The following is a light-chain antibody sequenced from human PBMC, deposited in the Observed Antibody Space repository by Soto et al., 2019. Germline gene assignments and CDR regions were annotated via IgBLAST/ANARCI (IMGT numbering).Light chain of an antibody. J-gene: IGLJ2*01. CDR3: SSYTRATTFVV. CDR2: QVY. Sequence: QSALTQPASVSGSLGQSSTISFTGTNSDVGGYNYVSWYQHHPGKAPKLIVYQVYSRPSGVSNRFSGSKFGNTASLSISGLQSYDEADYYCSSYTRATTFVVFVGGTKLTVL. V-gene: IGLV2-14*01. CDR1: NSDVGGYNY.